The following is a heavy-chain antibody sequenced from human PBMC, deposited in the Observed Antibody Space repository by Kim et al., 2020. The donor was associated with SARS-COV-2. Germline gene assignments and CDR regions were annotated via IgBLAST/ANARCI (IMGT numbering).Heavy chain of an antibody. D-gene: IGHD1-26*01. CDR1: GGSISSGSYY. CDR3: ASRSEWERPIVDV. V-gene: IGHV4-61*02. Sequence: SETLSLTCTVSGGSISSGSYYWSWIRQPAGKGLEWIGRIYTSGSTNYNPSLKSRVTISVDTSKNQFSLKLSSVTAADTAVYYCASRSEWERPIVDVWGQGTTVTVSS. CDR2: IYTSGST. J-gene: IGHJ6*02.